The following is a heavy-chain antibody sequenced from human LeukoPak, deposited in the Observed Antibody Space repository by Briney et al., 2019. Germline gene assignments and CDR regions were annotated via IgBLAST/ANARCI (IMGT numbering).Heavy chain of an antibody. CDR2: ISSDGSII. CDR1: GFSFSSYW. V-gene: IGHV3-74*01. J-gene: IGHJ3*01. Sequence: PGGSLRLSCAASGFSFSSYWMHWVRQAPGKGLVWVSRISSDGSIINYADSVKGRFTISRDNAKNTLYLQMNSLRVEDTAVYYCAREAIMPSLDHVFDLWGQGTMVTVSS. D-gene: IGHD2-2*01. CDR3: AREAIMPSLDHVFDL.